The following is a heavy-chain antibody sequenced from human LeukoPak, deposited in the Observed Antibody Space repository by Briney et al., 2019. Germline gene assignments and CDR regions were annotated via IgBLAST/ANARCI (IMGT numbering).Heavy chain of an antibody. CDR2: IQYDGSEK. CDR3: AREGETIEIGEFGY. V-gene: IGHV3-30*02. CDR1: GLTFTFSTSG. D-gene: IGHD3-10*01. Sequence: GGSLILSCAASGLTFTFSTSGIHWVRQAPGKGLQWVAFIQYDGSEKYYADSVKGRCPTSRDNSKNAVYLQMNSLTGEDTAIYYGAREGETIEIGEFGYWGQGTLVTVSS. J-gene: IGHJ4*02.